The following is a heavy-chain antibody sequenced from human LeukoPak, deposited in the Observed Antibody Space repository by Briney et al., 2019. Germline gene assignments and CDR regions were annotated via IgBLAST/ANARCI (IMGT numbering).Heavy chain of an antibody. CDR2: IYYSGST. D-gene: IGHD6-19*01. V-gene: IGHV4-59*12. CDR1: GGSISSYY. CDR3: ARGRGIAVALWWFDP. Sequence: SETLSLTCTVSGGSISSYYWSWIRQPPGKGLEWIGYIYYSGSTNYNPSLKSRVTISVDTSKNQFSLKLSSVTAADTAVYYCARGRGIAVALWWFDPWGQGTLVTVSS. J-gene: IGHJ5*02.